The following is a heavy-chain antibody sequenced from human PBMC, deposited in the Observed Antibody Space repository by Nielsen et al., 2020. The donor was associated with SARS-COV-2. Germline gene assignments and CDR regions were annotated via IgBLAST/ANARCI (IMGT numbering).Heavy chain of an antibody. Sequence: SVKVSCKASGGTFNNNAINWVRQAPGQGLEWLGRIIPVVGMTDYTQKFQGRVTMTTDTSTTTAYMELRSLRSDDTAVYYCARAVGDDYVWGSYHPPRVDRWGQGTLVTVSS. CDR1: GGTFNNNA. V-gene: IGHV1-69*04. J-gene: IGHJ5*02. D-gene: IGHD3-16*02. CDR3: ARAVGDDYVWGSYHPPRVDR. CDR2: IIPVVGMT.